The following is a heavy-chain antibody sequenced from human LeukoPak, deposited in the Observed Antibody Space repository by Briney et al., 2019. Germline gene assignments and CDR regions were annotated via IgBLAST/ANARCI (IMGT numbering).Heavy chain of an antibody. CDR1: GFTFSSYA. D-gene: IGHD3-22*01. CDR3: AKRGYYYDSSGYYYFDY. CDR2: ISGSGGST. Sequence: PGGSLRLSCAASGFTFSSYAMSWVRQAPGKGLEWVSAISGSGGSTYYADSVKGRFTISRDNSKNTLYLQMNSLRAEDTAVYYCAKRGYYYDSSGYYYFDYWGQGTLVTVPS. J-gene: IGHJ4*02. V-gene: IGHV3-23*01.